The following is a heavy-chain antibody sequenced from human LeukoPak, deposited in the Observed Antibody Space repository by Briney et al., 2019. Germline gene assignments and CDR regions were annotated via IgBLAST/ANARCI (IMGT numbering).Heavy chain of an antibody. D-gene: IGHD4-23*01. Sequence: SETLSLTCAVSGYSISSGYYWGWLRHPPGKGLDWIASMYHSGSTYYNPSLKRRVTISVDTSKNQFSLRLSSVTAADTAVYYCAKQGPTVVTHFDTWGQGTLVTVSS. CDR2: MYHSGST. J-gene: IGHJ4*02. V-gene: IGHV4-38-2*01. CDR3: AKQGPTVVTHFDT. CDR1: GYSISSGYY.